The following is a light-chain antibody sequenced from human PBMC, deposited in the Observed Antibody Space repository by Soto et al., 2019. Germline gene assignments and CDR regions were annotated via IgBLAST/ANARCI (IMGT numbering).Light chain of an antibody. Sequence: QPVLTQPPSASGTPGQRVTISCSGSSSNIGSNTVNWYQHLPETAPKLLIYNINQRPSGVPDRFSGSKSGTSASLAISGLQSEDEADYYCAAWDDSLNGPLFGGGTKLTVL. CDR1: SSNIGSNT. CDR3: AAWDDSLNGPL. J-gene: IGLJ3*02. V-gene: IGLV1-44*01. CDR2: NIN.